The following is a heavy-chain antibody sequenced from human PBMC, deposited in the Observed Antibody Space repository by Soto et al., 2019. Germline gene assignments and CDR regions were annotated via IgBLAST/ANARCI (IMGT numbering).Heavy chain of an antibody. J-gene: IGHJ4*01. CDR1: GFTFSSYG. V-gene: IGHV3-33*01. Sequence: GGSLRLSCAASGFTFSSYGMHWVCQAPGKGLEWVAVIWYDGSNKYYADSVKGRFTISRDNSKNTLYLQMNSLRAEDTAVYYCARDSGYGSGSSVNQYLDCWGRGPLVTVSS. D-gene: IGHD3-10*01. CDR3: ARDSGYGSGSSVNQYLDC. CDR2: IWYDGSNK.